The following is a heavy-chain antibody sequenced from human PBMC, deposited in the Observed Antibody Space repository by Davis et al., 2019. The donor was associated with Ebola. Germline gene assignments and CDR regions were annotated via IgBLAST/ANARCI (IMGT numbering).Heavy chain of an antibody. D-gene: IGHD3-10*01. CDR2: IWYDGSNK. J-gene: IGHJ4*02. CDR3: ARARFGPDYFDY. V-gene: IGHV3-33*01. CDR1: GLTFSSYG. Sequence: GESLKISCAASGLTFSSYGMHWVRQAPGKGLEWVAVIWYDGSNKYYADSVKGRFTISRDNSKNTLYLQMNSLRAEDTAVYYCARARFGPDYFDYWGQGTLVTVSS.